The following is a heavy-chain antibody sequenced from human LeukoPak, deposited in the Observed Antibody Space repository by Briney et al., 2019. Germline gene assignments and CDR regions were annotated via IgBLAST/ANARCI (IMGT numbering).Heavy chain of an antibody. Sequence: GGSLRLSCAASGFTFSSYWMHWVRQAPGTGLMWVSRINSDGSSTNYAGSVKGRFTISRDNAKNTVYLQMNSLRAEDTAVYYCARGARIAAAGAGEDYWGQGTLVTVSS. CDR3: ARGARIAAAGAGEDY. J-gene: IGHJ4*02. D-gene: IGHD6-13*01. CDR2: INSDGSST. V-gene: IGHV3-74*01. CDR1: GFTFSSYW.